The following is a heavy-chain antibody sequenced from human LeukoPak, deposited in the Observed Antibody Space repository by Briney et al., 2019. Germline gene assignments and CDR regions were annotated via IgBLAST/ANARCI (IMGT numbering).Heavy chain of an antibody. CDR2: IFYSGST. CDR1: GGSISSKNYY. D-gene: IGHD1-26*01. J-gene: IGHJ4*02. Sequence: PSETLSLTCSVSGGSISSKNYYWGWIRQPPGKGPEWIGSIFYSGSTTYNPSLKSRVTISIDTSKNQFSLKVNSVTAADTAVYYCARRRGSYYFDFWGQGTLVTVSS. V-gene: IGHV4-39*07. CDR3: ARRRGSYYFDF.